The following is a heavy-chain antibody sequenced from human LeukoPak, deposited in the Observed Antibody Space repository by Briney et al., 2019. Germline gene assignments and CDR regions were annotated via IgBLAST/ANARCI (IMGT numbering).Heavy chain of an antibody. V-gene: IGHV1-24*01. D-gene: IGHD2-2*01. J-gene: IGHJ6*02. CDR1: GYTLTELS. CDR2: FDPEDGET. Sequence: ASVKVSCKVSGYTLTELSVHWVRQAPGKGLEWMGGFDPEDGETIYAQKFQGRVTMTEDTSTDTAYMELSSLRSEDTAVYYCATPVPAAMIYYYYGMDVWGQGTTVTVSS. CDR3: ATPVPAAMIYYYYGMDV.